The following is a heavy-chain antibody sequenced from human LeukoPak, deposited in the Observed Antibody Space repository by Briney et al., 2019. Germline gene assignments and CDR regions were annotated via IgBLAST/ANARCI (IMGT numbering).Heavy chain of an antibody. CDR2: ISFDGSNN. CDR3: ARDAGVSNWNYDDYSYYMDV. D-gene: IGHD1-7*01. CDR1: GFTFTTHS. J-gene: IGHJ6*03. Sequence: GESLRLSCAASGFTFTTHSMHWVRQAPGKGLEWVAIISFDGSNNYYAESMKGRFTISRDNSKNTLYLQIDSLRGEDTALYYCARDAGVSNWNYDDYSYYMDVWGKGTTVIVSS. V-gene: IGHV3-30*04.